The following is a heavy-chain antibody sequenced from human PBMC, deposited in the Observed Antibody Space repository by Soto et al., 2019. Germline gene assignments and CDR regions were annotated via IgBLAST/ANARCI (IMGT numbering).Heavy chain of an antibody. V-gene: IGHV5-51*01. CDR1: GYSFTSYW. D-gene: IGHD5-18*01. CDR3: ARPNRIGYSYGSKGDFDI. CDR2: IYPGDSDT. J-gene: IGHJ3*02. Sequence: PGESLKISCKGSGYSFTSYWIGWVRQMPGKGLEWMGIIYPGDSDTRYSPSFQGQVTISADKSISTAYLQWSSLKVSDTAMYYWARPNRIGYSYGSKGDFDIWGQGTMVTVSS.